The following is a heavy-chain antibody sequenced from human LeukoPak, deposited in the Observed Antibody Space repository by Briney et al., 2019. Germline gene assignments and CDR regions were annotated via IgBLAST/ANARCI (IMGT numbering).Heavy chain of an antibody. D-gene: IGHD3-3*01. CDR1: GGSISSYY. V-gene: IGHV4-59*01. CDR3: ARVRFDYYYYMDV. Sequence: SETLSLTCTVSGGSISSYYWSWIRQPPGKGLEWIGYIDYSGSTNYNPSLKSRVTISVDTSKNQFSLKLSSVTAADTAVYYCARVRFDYYYYMDVWGKGTTVTISS. J-gene: IGHJ6*03. CDR2: IDYSGST.